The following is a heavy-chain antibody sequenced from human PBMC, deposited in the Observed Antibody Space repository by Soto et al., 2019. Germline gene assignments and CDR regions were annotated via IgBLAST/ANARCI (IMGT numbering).Heavy chain of an antibody. CDR2: IYWDDDR. V-gene: IGHV2-5*02. CDR3: AHCGPEGSFDS. Sequence: SGPTLVNPTQTLTLTCTFSGFSFSTSGVGVGWIRQPPGKALEWLALIYWDDDRCYSQSLKTRLTITKDTSKNQVVLTMTNLDPVDTATYYCAHCGPEGSFDSWGQGTLVTVSS. CDR1: GFSFSTSGVG. J-gene: IGHJ4*02.